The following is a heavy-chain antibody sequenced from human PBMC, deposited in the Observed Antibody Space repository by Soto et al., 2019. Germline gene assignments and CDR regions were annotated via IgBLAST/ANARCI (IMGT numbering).Heavy chain of an antibody. D-gene: IGHD2-2*02. V-gene: IGHV4-59*01. CDR1: GGSISSYY. CDR3: ARARTLGYCSSTSCYTDYYYGMGV. Sequence: TLSLTCTVSGGSISSYYWSWIRQPPGKGLEWIGYIYYSGSTNYNPSLKSRVTISVDTSKNQFSLKLSSVTAADTAVYYCARARTLGYCSSTSCYTDYYYGMGVWGQGTTVTVSS. CDR2: IYYSGST. J-gene: IGHJ6*02.